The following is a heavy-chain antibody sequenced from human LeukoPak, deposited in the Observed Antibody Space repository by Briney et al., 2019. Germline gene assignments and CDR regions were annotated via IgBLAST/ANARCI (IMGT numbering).Heavy chain of an antibody. CDR3: AKGNTVTPDY. Sequence: LSGGSLRLSCAASGFTFSNYPMNWVRQAPGKGLEWVSAITTDGSRTYNADSVKGRFTISRDNSKNTLYLQMNSLRAEDTAVYYCAKGNTVTPDYWGQGTLVTVSS. D-gene: IGHD4-17*01. CDR1: GFTFSNYP. CDR2: ITTDGSRT. J-gene: IGHJ4*02. V-gene: IGHV3-23*01.